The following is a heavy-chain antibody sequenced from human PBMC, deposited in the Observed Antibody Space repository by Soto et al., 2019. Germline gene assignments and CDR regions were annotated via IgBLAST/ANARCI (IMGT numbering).Heavy chain of an antibody. CDR1: GFSLDTWGVG. CDR3: AQALGSWGSYYFDH. Sequence: QITLKESGPTLVRPTQTLTLTCTVSGFSLDTWGVGVGWIRQSPGKAPEWLALIYLDDDKRYSPALKNRLTITNDTSRTQVVFTVSNMDPVDTVTYYWAQALGSWGSYYFDHWGQGTPVTVSS. J-gene: IGHJ4*02. V-gene: IGHV2-5*02. D-gene: IGHD3-16*01. CDR2: IYLDDDK.